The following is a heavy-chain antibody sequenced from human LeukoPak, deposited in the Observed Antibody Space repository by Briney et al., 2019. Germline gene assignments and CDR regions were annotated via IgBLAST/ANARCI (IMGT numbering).Heavy chain of an antibody. Sequence: GGSLRLSCAASGFTFSSYWMSWVREAPGRGLEWVANIKQDGSEKYYVDSVKGRFTISRDNAKNSLYLQMNSLRAEDTAVYYCARRRYSGSSQHFDYWGQGTLVTVSS. D-gene: IGHD1-26*01. CDR1: GFTFSSYW. J-gene: IGHJ4*02. V-gene: IGHV3-7*01. CDR3: ARRRYSGSSQHFDY. CDR2: IKQDGSEK.